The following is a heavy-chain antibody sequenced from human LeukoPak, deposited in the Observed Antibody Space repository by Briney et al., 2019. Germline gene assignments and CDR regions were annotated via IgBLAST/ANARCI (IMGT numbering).Heavy chain of an antibody. D-gene: IGHD2-2*01. V-gene: IGHV1-69*04. Sequence: SVKVSCKASGGTFSSYAISWVRQAPGQGLEWMGRIIPILGIANYAQKFQGRVTITADKSTSTAYMELSSLRSEDTAVYYCARIGPNCSSTSCYLLDYWGQGTLVTVSS. J-gene: IGHJ4*02. CDR3: ARIGPNCSSTSCYLLDY. CDR1: GGTFSSYA. CDR2: IIPILGIA.